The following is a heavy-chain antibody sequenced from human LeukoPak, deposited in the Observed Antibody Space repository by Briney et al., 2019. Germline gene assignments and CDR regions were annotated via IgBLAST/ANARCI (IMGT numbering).Heavy chain of an antibody. D-gene: IGHD3-22*01. Sequence: GSLRLSCAASGFSFSNYGMHWVRRAPGKGLEWIGEINHSGSTNYNPSLKSRVTISVDTSKNQFSLKLSSVTAADTAVYYCARELYSSGYHDAFDIWGQGTMVTVSS. J-gene: IGHJ3*02. CDR1: GFSFSNYG. V-gene: IGHV4-34*01. CDR2: INHSGST. CDR3: ARELYSSGYHDAFDI.